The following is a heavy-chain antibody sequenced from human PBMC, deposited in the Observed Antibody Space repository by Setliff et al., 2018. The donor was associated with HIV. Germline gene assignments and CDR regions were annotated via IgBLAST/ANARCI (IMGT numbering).Heavy chain of an antibody. CDR1: GYSFTTSG. V-gene: IGHV1-18*01. D-gene: IGHD6-6*01. CDR2: INIRSGNT. J-gene: IGHJ4*02. CDR3: AGDEPKNTEAAPWY. Sequence: ASVKVSCKASGYSFTTSGVSWVRQAPGQGLEWMGWINIRSGNTNYAQKFQGRVTMTTDTSTSTAYMGLRSLRSDDTAVYYCAGDEPKNTEAAPWYWGQGTLVTVSS.